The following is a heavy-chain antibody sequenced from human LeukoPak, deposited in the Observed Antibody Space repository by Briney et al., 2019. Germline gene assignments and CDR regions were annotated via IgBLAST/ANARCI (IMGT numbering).Heavy chain of an antibody. J-gene: IGHJ5*02. D-gene: IGHD4-17*01. CDR2: ISWDGGST. Sequence: GGSLRLSCAASGFTFDDYAMHWVRQAPGKGLEWVSLISWDGGSTYYADSVKGRFTISRDNSKNSLYLQMNSLRAEDTALYYCAISPGYGDPDRNWFDPWGQGTLVTVSS. CDR3: AISPGYGDPDRNWFDP. CDR1: GFTFDDYA. V-gene: IGHV3-43D*03.